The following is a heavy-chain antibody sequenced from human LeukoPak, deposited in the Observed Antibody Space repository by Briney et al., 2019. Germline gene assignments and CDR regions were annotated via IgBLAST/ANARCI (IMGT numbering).Heavy chain of an antibody. CDR2: MSSSGYTI. CDR3: ARERYGDSYAFDS. D-gene: IGHD4-17*01. V-gene: IGHV3-48*03. CDR1: GFTFSSYE. J-gene: IGHJ4*02. Sequence: GGSLRLSCAASGFTFSSYEMNWVRQAPGKGLEWVSYMSSSGYTIYYADSVKGRFTISRDNAKNSLYLQMNSLRAEDTAIYYCARERYGDSYAFDSWGQGTLVTVSS.